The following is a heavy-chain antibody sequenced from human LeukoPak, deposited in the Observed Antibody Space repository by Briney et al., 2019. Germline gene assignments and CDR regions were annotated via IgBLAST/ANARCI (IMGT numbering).Heavy chain of an antibody. V-gene: IGHV3-23*01. D-gene: IGHD3-22*01. CDR3: AKDAKAVVVITPFQH. J-gene: IGHJ1*01. CDR1: GITFYIHA. CDR2: VSGSGDGT. Sequence: GGSLRLSCVASGITFYIHAMNWVRQAPGKGGEWVSGVSGSGDGTYYADSVKGRFTISRDNSKTTLYLQMNSLRAEDTAVYYCAKDAKAVVVITPFQHWGQGTLVTVSS.